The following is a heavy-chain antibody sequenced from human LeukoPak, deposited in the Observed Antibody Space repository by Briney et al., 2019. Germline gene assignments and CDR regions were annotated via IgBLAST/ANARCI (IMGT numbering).Heavy chain of an antibody. J-gene: IGHJ4*02. CDR2: VYYSGDS. V-gene: IGHV4-59*08. Sequence: SETLSLTCSVSGGSTSGFYWSLIRQPPGKGLEWIGYVYYSGDSNYNPSLKSRVSMSLDTSKNQVSLRLSSVTAADTAVYYCARHPFSTPFDYWGRGTLVTVSS. CDR3: ARHPFSTPFDY. CDR1: GGSTSGFY.